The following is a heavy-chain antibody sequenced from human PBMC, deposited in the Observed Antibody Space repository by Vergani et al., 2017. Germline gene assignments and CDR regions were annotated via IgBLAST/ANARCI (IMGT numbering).Heavy chain of an antibody. CDR2: IYHSGST. CDR3: AREAAGRGSGSYANDDAFDI. CDR1: GYSISSGYY. D-gene: IGHD3-10*01. J-gene: IGHJ3*02. Sequence: QVQLQESGPGLVKPSETLSLTCTVSGYSISSGYYWGWIRQPPGKGLEWIGSIYHSGSTYYNPSLKSRVTISVDTSKKQFSLKLSSVTAADTAVYYCAREAAGRGSGSYANDDAFDIGRRGTTVTV. V-gene: IGHV4-38-2*02.